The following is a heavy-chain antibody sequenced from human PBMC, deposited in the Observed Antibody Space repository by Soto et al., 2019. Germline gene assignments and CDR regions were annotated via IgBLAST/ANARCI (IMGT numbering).Heavy chain of an antibody. CDR3: TGDASRDSSARGWFDP. CDR2: ISSNSAYI. D-gene: IGHD6-13*01. J-gene: IGHJ5*02. CDR1: GFTFRSFT. Sequence: PLGSLRLSCAASGFTFRSFTMNWVRQAPGKGLEWVSTISSNSAYIYYTDALRGRFTISRDNAKNSLHLQMNSLRAEDTAVYYCTGDASRDSSARGWFDPWGPGTLVTVSS. V-gene: IGHV3-21*01.